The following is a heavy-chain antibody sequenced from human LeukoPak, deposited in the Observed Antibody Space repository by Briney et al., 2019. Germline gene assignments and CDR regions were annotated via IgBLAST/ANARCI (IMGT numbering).Heavy chain of an antibody. V-gene: IGHV3-23*01. J-gene: IGHJ4*02. D-gene: IGHD3-10*01. Sequence: PGGSLRLSCVVSGFTFSNAWMSWVRQAPGKGLEWVSAISGGGSTYYADSVKGRFTISRDNSKNTLYLQMNSLRAEDTAVYYYAKPGRWFGETRGYFDYWGQGTLVTVSS. CDR2: ISGGGST. CDR3: AKPGRWFGETRGYFDY. CDR1: GFTFSNAW.